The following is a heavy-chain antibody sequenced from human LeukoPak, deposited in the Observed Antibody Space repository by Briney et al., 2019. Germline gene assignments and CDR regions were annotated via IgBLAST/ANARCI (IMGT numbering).Heavy chain of an antibody. Sequence: GGSLRLSCAVSGFTFSTYAMSWVRQAPGKGLEWVSAVRGSGSDTYYADSVKGRFTISRDNSKSTLYLQMNSLRAEDTAIYYCAKTSRRNSAYDSPFDSWGQGTLVTVSS. V-gene: IGHV3-23*01. CDR1: GFTFSTYA. CDR3: AKTSRRNSAYDSPFDS. CDR2: VRGSGSDT. D-gene: IGHD5-12*01. J-gene: IGHJ4*02.